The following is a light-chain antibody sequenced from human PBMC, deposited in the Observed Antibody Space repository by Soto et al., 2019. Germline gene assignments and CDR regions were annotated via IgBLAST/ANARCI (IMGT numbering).Light chain of an antibody. V-gene: IGLV1-44*01. J-gene: IGLJ2*01. Sequence: QSALTQPPSASGTPGQRVTISCSGSTSNIETNSVMWYQQLPGAAPKLLIYSNSQRPSGVPDRFSGSKSGTSASLAISRLQSDDEADYYCTAYDDSLSGVVFGGGTKLTVL. CDR1: TSNIETNS. CDR3: TAYDDSLSGVV. CDR2: SNS.